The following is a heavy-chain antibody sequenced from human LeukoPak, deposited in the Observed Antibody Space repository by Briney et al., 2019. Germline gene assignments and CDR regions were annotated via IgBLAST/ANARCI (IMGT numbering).Heavy chain of an antibody. D-gene: IGHD2-2*01. Sequence: GGSLRLSCAASGFTFSSYWMSWVRQAPGKGLEWVANIKQDGSEKYYVDSVKGRFTISRDNAKNSLYLQMNSLRAEDTAVYYCASYVVGNYYYYYMDVWGKGTTVTVSS. J-gene: IGHJ6*03. CDR1: GFTFSSYW. V-gene: IGHV3-7*01. CDR3: ASYVVGNYYYYYMDV. CDR2: IKQDGSEK.